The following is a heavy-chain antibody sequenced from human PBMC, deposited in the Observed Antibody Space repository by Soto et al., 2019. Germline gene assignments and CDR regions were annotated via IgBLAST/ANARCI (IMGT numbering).Heavy chain of an antibody. CDR1: GYTFTSYG. Sequence: ASVKVSCKASGYTFTSYGISWVRQAPGQGLEWMGWISAYNGNTNYAQKLQGRVTMTTDTSTSTAYMELRSLRSDDTAVYYCARLASIAAAGSADTSFGSSGQGTLVTSSS. CDR3: ARLASIAAAGSADTSFGS. CDR2: ISAYNGNT. D-gene: IGHD6-13*01. J-gene: IGHJ5*01. V-gene: IGHV1-18*01.